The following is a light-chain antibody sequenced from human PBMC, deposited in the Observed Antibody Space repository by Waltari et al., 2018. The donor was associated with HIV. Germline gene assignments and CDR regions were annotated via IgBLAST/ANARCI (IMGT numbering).Light chain of an antibody. Sequence: SYILTQPPSVSVAPGQTARVTCGGNNIGGKSVHWYRLKLGQAPLLVVYDDVERTSGMSDRSSGSNSGNTAILFISRADVGDEAEYYCQVWDMTSDHFVFGPGTTVTVL. CDR3: QVWDMTSDHFV. V-gene: IGLV3-21*02. CDR2: DDV. J-gene: IGLJ1*01. CDR1: NIGGKS.